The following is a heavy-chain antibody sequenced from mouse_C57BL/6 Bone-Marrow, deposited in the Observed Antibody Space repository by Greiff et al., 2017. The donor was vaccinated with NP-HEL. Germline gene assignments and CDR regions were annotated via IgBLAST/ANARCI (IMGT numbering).Heavy chain of an antibody. CDR3: ARRHYYGSSYVSPYWYFDV. Sequence: QVQLQQPGAELVMPGASVKLSCKASGYTFTSYWMHWVKQRPGQGLEWIGEIDPSDSYTNYNQKFKGKSTLTVDKSSSTAYMQLSSQTSEDSAVYYCARRHYYGSSYVSPYWYFDVWGTGTTVTVSS. J-gene: IGHJ1*03. V-gene: IGHV1-69*01. CDR2: IDPSDSYT. D-gene: IGHD1-1*01. CDR1: GYTFTSYW.